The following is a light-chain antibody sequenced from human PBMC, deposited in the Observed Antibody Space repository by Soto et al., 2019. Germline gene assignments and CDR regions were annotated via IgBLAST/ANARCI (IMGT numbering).Light chain of an antibody. CDR2: EVN. J-gene: IGLJ3*02. CDR3: CLSPGSLTWL. Sequence: QSALTQPRSVSGSPGQSVTISCTATGSDVGDSSHDSWYQLHPGKAPKLMIYEVNNRPSGVPDRFSGSKSGSTASLTISGLQAEDEAEYYCCLSPGSLTWLFGGGTKLTVL. V-gene: IGLV2-11*01. CDR1: GSDVGDSSH.